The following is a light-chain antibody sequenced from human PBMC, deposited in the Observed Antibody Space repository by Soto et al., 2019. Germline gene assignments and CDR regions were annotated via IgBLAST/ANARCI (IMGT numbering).Light chain of an antibody. V-gene: IGKV3-15*01. J-gene: IGKJ4*01. CDR1: QSVSYN. CDR3: QQYKNWPLLT. Sequence: EIVMTQSPATLSVSPGETATLSCRASQSVSYNLAWYQQKPGQGPRLLLYGAFTRATGIPARLSGSGSETEFTLPISRLQSEDFAASYCQQYKNWPLLTFRGGTKGQIK. CDR2: GAF.